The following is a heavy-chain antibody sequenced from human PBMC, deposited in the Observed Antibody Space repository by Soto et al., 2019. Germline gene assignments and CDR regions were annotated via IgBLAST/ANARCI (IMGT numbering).Heavy chain of an antibody. J-gene: IGHJ4*02. V-gene: IGHV4-59*01. CDR3: ARDDTTGLFDF. D-gene: IGHD4-17*01. Sequence: PSETLSLACSVSTGSMRTYYWTWIRQSPGKGLEWIGQISHTGRTKYNPSLESRVTISVDTSRKQLSLKLTSVTAADTALYYCARDDTTGLFDFWGQGTLVTVS. CDR1: TGSMRTYY. CDR2: ISHTGRT.